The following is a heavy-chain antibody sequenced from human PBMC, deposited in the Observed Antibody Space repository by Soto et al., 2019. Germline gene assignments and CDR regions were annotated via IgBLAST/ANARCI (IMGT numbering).Heavy chain of an antibody. D-gene: IGHD6-13*01. J-gene: IGHJ6*03. Sequence: QVQLVESGGGVVQPGRSLRLSCAASGFTFSSYGMHWVRQAPGKGLEWVAVISYDGSNKYYADSVKGRFTISRDNSKNTLYLQMNSLRAEDTAVYYCAKPVGVAAAGNYYYYYMDVWGKGTTVTVSS. CDR2: ISYDGSNK. CDR1: GFTFSSYG. CDR3: AKPVGVAAAGNYYYYYMDV. V-gene: IGHV3-30*18.